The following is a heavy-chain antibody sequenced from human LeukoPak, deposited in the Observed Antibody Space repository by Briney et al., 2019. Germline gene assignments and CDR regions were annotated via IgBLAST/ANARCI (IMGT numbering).Heavy chain of an antibody. D-gene: IGHD1-26*01. CDR3: ARDAREWGLPYFDC. CDR1: GFTFSRYT. V-gene: IGHV3-48*01. J-gene: IGHJ4*02. CDR2: ISSSSTTV. Sequence: GGSLRLSCAASGFTFSRYTMNWVRRAPGKGLDWISDISSSSTTVHYADSVKGRFTISRDNAKNSLYLQMNNLRVEDTAVYYCARDAREWGLPYFDCWGLGTLVTVSS.